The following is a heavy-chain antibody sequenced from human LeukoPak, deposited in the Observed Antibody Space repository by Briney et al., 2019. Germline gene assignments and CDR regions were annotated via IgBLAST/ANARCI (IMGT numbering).Heavy chain of an antibody. CDR2: IKQDGSEK. CDR1: GITLSSYW. J-gene: IGHJ3*02. D-gene: IGHD5-12*01. Sequence: QTGGSLRLSCAASGITLSSYWMSWVRQAPGKGLEWVAQIKQDGSEKYYVDSVKGRFTISRDNAKNSLYLQMNSLRAEDTAVYYCARDYAQYSGYVEGTIWGQGTMVTVSS. V-gene: IGHV3-7*01. CDR3: ARDYAQYSGYVEGTI.